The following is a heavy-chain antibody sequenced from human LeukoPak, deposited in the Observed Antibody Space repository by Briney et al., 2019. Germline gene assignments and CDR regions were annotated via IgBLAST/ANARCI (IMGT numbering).Heavy chain of an antibody. CDR2: IYPGDSNT. D-gene: IGHD3-10*01. Sequence: GESLKISCKASGNRLSNSWIGWVRPMPGKGLEGMGIIYPGDSNTKYSPSFQGQVSISADKSSNTAYLQWSGLEASDTAMYYCARSIYGSPYYYYGMDVWGQGTTVTVSS. CDR3: ARSIYGSPYYYYGMDV. V-gene: IGHV5-51*01. J-gene: IGHJ6*02. CDR1: GNRLSNSW.